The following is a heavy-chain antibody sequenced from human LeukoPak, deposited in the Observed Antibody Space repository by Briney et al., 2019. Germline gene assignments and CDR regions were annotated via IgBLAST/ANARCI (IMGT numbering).Heavy chain of an antibody. CDR1: GFTFSTYV. D-gene: IGHD2-21*02. V-gene: IGHV3-33*06. Sequence: GGSLRLSCAASGFTFSTYVIHWVRQAPGKGLEWVAVIWYDGSNKYYADSVKGRFTISRDNSKNTVYLQMDSLRAEDTAVYYCVKDTCGGDCYSGVAWFKCWGQGRLVAVSS. CDR2: IWYDGSNK. CDR3: VKDTCGGDCYSGVAWFKC. J-gene: IGHJ4*02.